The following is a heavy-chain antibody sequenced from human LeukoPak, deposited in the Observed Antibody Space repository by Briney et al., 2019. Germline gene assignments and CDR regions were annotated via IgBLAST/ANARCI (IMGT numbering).Heavy chain of an antibody. CDR2: IYYIGST. CDR3: ARVGGSSGFLSYY. J-gene: IGHJ4*02. D-gene: IGHD3-22*01. V-gene: IGHV4-59*12. Sequence: SETLSLTCTVSGGSISSYYWSWIRQPPGKGLEWIGYIYYIGSTNYNPSLKSRVTISVDTSKNQFSLKLSSVTAADTAVYYCARVGGSSGFLSYYWGQGTLVTVSS. CDR1: GGSISSYY.